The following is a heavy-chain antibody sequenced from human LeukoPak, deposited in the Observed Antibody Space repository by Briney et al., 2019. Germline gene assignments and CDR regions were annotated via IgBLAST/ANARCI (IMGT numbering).Heavy chain of an antibody. CDR3: ARPPRLLTGTGFDP. CDR1: GGSIRSSSYY. CDR2: IYYSGST. J-gene: IGHJ5*02. V-gene: IGHV4-39*01. D-gene: IGHD3-10*01. Sequence: SGTLSLTCTVSGGSIRSSSYYWGWIRQPPGKGLEWIGSIYYSGSTYYNPSLKSRVTISVDTSKNQFSLKLSSVTAADTAVYYCARPPRLLTGTGFDPWGQGTLVTVSS.